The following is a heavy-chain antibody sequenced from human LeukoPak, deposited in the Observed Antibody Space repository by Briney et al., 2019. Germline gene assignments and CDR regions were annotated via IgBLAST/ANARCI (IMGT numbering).Heavy chain of an antibody. CDR1: GGSISSYY. V-gene: IGHV4-4*09. Sequence: SETLSLTCTVSGGSISSYYWSWIRQPPGKGLEWIGYIYTSGSTNYYPSLKSRVTISVDTSKNQFSLKLSSVTAADTAVYYCARLGYDFWSGYYTYYHYYYMDVWGKGTTVTVSS. J-gene: IGHJ6*03. CDR2: IYTSGST. D-gene: IGHD3-3*01. CDR3: ARLGYDFWSGYYTYYHYYYMDV.